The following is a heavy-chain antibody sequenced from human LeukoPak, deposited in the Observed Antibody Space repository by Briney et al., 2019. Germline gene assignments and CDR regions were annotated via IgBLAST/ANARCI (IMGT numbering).Heavy chain of an antibody. V-gene: IGHV4-34*01. CDR2: INHSGST. D-gene: IGHD3-10*01. CDR1: GGSFSGYY. CDR3: ARARGSGSWSLYGMDV. Sequence: SETLSLTCAVYGGSFSGYYWSWIRQPPGKRLEWIGEINHSGSTNYNPSLKSRVTISVDTSKNQFSLKLSSVTAADTAVYYCARARGSGSWSLYGMDVWGQGTTVTVSS. J-gene: IGHJ6*02.